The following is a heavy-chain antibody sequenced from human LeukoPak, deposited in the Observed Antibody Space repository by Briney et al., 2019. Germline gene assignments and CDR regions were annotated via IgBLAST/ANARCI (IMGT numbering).Heavy chain of an antibody. CDR3: ARSKHLSGSYDF. CDR2: INPNSGGT. D-gene: IGHD3-10*01. V-gene: IGHV1-2*02. Sequence: ASVKVSCKASGYTFTGYYMHWVRQAPGQGLEWMGWINPNSGGTNYAQKFQGRVTMTRDTSISTAYMELSRLRSDDTAVYYCARSKHLSGSYDFWGQGTLVTVSS. CDR1: GYTFTGYY. J-gene: IGHJ4*02.